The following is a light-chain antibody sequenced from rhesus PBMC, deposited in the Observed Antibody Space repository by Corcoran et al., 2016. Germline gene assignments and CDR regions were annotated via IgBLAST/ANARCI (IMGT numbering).Light chain of an antibody. CDR3: QLHNSYPRT. CDR2: DAS. CDR1: QGISKY. J-gene: IGKJ1*01. V-gene: IGKV1-25*01. Sequence: DIQMTQSPSSLSASVGDTVTITCQASQGISKYLAWYQQKPEKAPKILIYDASTLQSGVPSMFSGSGSGTEFTFTISSLQTEDFATYYCQLHNSYPRTFGQWTKVEIK.